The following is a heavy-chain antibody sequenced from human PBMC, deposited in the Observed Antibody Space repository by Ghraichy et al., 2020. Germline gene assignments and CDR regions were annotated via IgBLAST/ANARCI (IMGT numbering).Heavy chain of an antibody. V-gene: IGHV3-30*02. Sequence: GESLNISCEASGFTFSSYGMYWVRQAPGKGLQWVTFIRYDGNIKYYEDSVQGRFTVSRDNSKNTIYLHMNSLRVEDSAIYFCAKSLLGYIDAWGKGTTVIFSS. D-gene: IGHD1-26*01. CDR1: GFTFSSYG. CDR2: IRYDGNIK. CDR3: AKSLLGYIDA. J-gene: IGHJ6*03.